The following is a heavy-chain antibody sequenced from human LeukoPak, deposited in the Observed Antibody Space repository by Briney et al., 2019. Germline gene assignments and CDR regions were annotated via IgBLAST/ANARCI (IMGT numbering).Heavy chain of an antibody. Sequence: ASVKISCKTSGYRFTNFDINWVRQAPGQGLEWMGWMNLDNGNTGYAQKFQGRVSMSGDTSITTAFMVLSSLRSDDTAVYFCARGPRESSSSDYWGQGTLVTVSS. CDR2: MNLDNGNT. CDR3: ARGPRESSSSDY. D-gene: IGHD6-13*01. J-gene: IGHJ4*02. V-gene: IGHV1-8*01. CDR1: GYRFTNFD.